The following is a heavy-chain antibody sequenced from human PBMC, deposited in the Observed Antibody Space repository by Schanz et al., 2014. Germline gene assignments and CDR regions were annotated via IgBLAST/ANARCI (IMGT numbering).Heavy chain of an antibody. D-gene: IGHD5-12*01. Sequence: QVQVVQSGAEVKKPGASVKVSCKASGYTFTSYGISWVRQAPGQGLEWMGRIIPIHGIVNYAQRFQDRVRITADKSTSTAYMELSSLRSDDTAVYYCARGGGPEDVFDIWGQGTIXTVSS. CDR2: IIPIHGIV. CDR1: GYTFTSYG. V-gene: IGHV1-69*04. J-gene: IGHJ3*02. CDR3: ARGGGPEDVFDI.